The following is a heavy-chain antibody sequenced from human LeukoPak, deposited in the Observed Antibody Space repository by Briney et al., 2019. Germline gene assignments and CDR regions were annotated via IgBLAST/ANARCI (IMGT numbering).Heavy chain of an antibody. V-gene: IGHV3-7*03. Sequence: PGRSLRLSCAASGFTCSNYWMSWVRQAPGKGLAWVANINQDGREKYYVGSVRGRFTISRDNAETSLYLQMNSLRAEDTAVYYCARTWMYSNYFRGQGTLVTVSS. CDR2: INQDGREK. J-gene: IGHJ4*02. CDR3: ARTWMYSNYF. D-gene: IGHD4-11*01. CDR1: GFTCSNYW.